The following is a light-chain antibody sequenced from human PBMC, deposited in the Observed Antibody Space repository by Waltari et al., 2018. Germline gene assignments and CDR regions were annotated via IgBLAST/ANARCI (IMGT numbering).Light chain of an antibody. J-gene: IGLJ2*01. CDR3: SSYAGSNKV. Sequence: QSALTQPPSASGSPGQSVPIPCTGTSSEVGGYNHVSWYHQHPGKAPKLMIYEVSKRPSGVPDRFSGSKSGNTASLTVSGLQAEDEADYYCSSYAGSNKVFGGGTKLTVL. CDR1: SSEVGGYNH. V-gene: IGLV2-8*01. CDR2: EVS.